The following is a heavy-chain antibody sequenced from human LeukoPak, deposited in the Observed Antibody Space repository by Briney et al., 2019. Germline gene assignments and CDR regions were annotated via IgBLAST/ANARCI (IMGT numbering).Heavy chain of an antibody. Sequence: SVKVSCKASGGTFSSYAISWVRQAPGQGLEWMGGIIPIFGTANYAQKFQGRVTLTTDESTSTAYMELSSLRSEDTAVYYCARAGYCGGDCYAGAFDIWGQGTMVTVSS. CDR2: IIPIFGTA. CDR1: GGTFSSYA. V-gene: IGHV1-69*05. J-gene: IGHJ3*02. D-gene: IGHD2-21*02. CDR3: ARAGYCGGDCYAGAFDI.